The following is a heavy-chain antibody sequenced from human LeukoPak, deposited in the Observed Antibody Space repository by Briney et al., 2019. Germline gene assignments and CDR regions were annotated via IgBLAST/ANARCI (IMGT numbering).Heavy chain of an antibody. CDR3: ARELLELSGLGNFDS. Sequence: GGSLRLSCAASGFSFSDYYMSWIRQSPGQGLEGIAYISGSGNSIFDADFVKGRFSISRDNAKNTLYLQINTLRPEDTAIYYCARELLELSGLGNFDSWGQGTLVTVSS. CDR1: GFSFSDYY. V-gene: IGHV3-11*01. D-gene: IGHD3-16*01. CDR2: ISGSGNSI. J-gene: IGHJ4*02.